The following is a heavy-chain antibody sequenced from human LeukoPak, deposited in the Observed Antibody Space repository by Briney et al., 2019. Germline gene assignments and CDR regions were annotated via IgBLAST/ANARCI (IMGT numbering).Heavy chain of an antibody. CDR2: ISSGGSPI. CDR3: TYPRTPYYSDKWVDP. V-gene: IGHV3-48*04. D-gene: IGHD3/OR15-3a*01. J-gene: IGHJ5*02. CDR1: GFTITSWS. Sequence: GGSLRLSCAVSGFTITSWSMNWVRQAPGKGLEWLSYISSGGSPIYYADSVKGRFTISRDDAKNLVYLQMNSLRAEDTAVYYCTYPRTPYYSDKWVDPWGQGALVTVSS.